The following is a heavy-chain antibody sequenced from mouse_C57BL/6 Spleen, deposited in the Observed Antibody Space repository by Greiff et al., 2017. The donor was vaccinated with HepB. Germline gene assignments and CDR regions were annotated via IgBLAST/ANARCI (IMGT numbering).Heavy chain of an antibody. J-gene: IGHJ4*01. CDR2: IYPGDGDT. D-gene: IGHD1-3*01. Sequence: VQLQQSGAELVKPGASVKISCKASGYAFSSYWMNWVKQRPGKGLEWIGQIYPGDGDTNYNGKFKGKATLTADKSSSTAYMQLSSLTSEDSAVYFCERYALNEGDYAMDYWGQRTSVTVSS. V-gene: IGHV1-80*01. CDR1: GYAFSSYW. CDR3: ERYALNEGDYAMDY.